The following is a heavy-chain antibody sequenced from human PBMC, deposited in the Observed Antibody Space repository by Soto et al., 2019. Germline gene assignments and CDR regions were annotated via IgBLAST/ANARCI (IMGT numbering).Heavy chain of an antibody. V-gene: IGHV3-7*01. CDR2: IKQDGSEK. CDR1: GLTFTTYW. CDR3: TRKRAKFDT. Sequence: GSLRLAGVASGLTFTTYWMTGVRQAPGKGLEWVANIKQDGSEKYYVDSVKGRFTISRDDAENSLYLQMNNLRAEDTAVYYCTRKRAKFDTWGQGTQVTVSS. J-gene: IGHJ5*02. D-gene: IGHD1-26*01.